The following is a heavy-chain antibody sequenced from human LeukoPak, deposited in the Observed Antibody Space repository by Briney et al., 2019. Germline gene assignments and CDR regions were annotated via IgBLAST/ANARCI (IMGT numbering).Heavy chain of an antibody. V-gene: IGHV4-39*01. D-gene: IGHD3-22*01. CDR3: ARHYYDSTGYYYFDY. CDR2: MFYSGST. J-gene: IGHJ4*02. CDR1: GDSITESSYY. Sequence: PSETLSLTCTVSGDSITESSYYWGWIRRPPGKGLEWIGSMFYSGSTYSNGSLKSRVTISVDTSKNQFSLKLSSVTAADTAVYYCARHYYDSTGYYYFDYWGQGTLVTVSS.